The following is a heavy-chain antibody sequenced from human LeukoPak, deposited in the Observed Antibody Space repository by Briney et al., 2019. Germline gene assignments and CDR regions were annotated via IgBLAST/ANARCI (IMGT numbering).Heavy chain of an antibody. CDR1: GFTFSSYG. V-gene: IGHV3-30*18. D-gene: IGHD6-19*01. J-gene: IGHJ4*02. CDR3: AKGKQVAGTVYFDY. Sequence: GRSLRLSCAASGFTFSSYGMPWVRQAPGKGLEWVAVISYDGSNKYYADSVKGRFTISRDNSKNTLYLQMNSLRAEDTAAYYCAKGKQVAGTVYFDYWGQGTLVTVSS. CDR2: ISYDGSNK.